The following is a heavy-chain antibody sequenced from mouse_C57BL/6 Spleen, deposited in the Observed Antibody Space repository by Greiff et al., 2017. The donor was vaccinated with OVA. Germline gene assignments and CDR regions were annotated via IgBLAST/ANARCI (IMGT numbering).Heavy chain of an antibody. D-gene: IGHD2-4*01. CDR2: IYPSDSAT. J-gene: IGHJ2*01. V-gene: IGHV1-61*01. CDR1: GYTFTSYW. Sequence: QVQLQQPGAELVRPGSSVKLSCKASGYTFTSYWMDWVKQRPGQGLEWIGNIYPSDSATNYNQKFKDKATLTVDKSSSTAYMQLSSLTSEDSAVYYCARKETDYDDGDYWGQGTTLTVSS. CDR3: ARKETDYDDGDY.